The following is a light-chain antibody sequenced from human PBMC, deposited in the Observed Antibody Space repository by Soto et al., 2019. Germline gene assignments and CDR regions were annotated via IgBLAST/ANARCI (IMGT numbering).Light chain of an antibody. V-gene: IGLV2-14*01. J-gene: IGLJ3*02. CDR2: EVT. CDR1: SSDVGGYNY. Sequence: QSVLTQPASVSGSPGQSITISCTGTSSDVGGYNYVSWYQQHPGKAPKLMIYEVTNQPSGVSNRFSGSRSGNTASLTISGLQAEDEAYYYCNAYTTSNTWVFGGGTKVTVL. CDR3: NAYTTSNTWV.